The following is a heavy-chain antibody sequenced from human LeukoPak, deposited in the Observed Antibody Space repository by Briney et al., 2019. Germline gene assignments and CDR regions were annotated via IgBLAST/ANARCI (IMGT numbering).Heavy chain of an antibody. J-gene: IGHJ4*02. CDR3: ARGSYSGYVVNY. Sequence: SETLSLTCTVSGYSISSGFYWGWIRQPPGKGLEWIGTFYHSGSTHYNPSLKSRVTISVDTSKNQFSLKLSSVTVADTAVYFCARGSYSGYVVNYWGQGILVTVSS. CDR2: FYHSGST. D-gene: IGHD5-12*01. CDR1: GYSISSGFY. V-gene: IGHV4-38-2*02.